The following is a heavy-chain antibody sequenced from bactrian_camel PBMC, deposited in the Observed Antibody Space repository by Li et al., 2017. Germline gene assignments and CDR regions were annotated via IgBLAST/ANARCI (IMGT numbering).Heavy chain of an antibody. CDR1: IHGYYC. J-gene: IGHJ6*01. D-gene: IGHD7*01. CDR2: IYRHGDFT. V-gene: IGHV3S9*01. CDR3: AAGQTCGNWWKASEFGY. Sequence: HVQLVESGGGLVQPGGSLRLSCKSPNIHGYYCMAWFRQLPGKEREGVAAIYRHGDFTYYGDSVRGRFTITQDNAKTTAYLQMTSLKPEDSAMYFCAAGQTCGNWWKASEFGYWGQGTQVTVS.